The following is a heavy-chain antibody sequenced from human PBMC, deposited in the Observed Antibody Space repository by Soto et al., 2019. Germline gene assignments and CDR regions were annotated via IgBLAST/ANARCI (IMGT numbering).Heavy chain of an antibody. CDR3: ARWRVVVAATLVRYYYYGMDV. V-gene: IGHV4-34*01. Sequence: QVQLQQWGAGLLKPSETLSLTCAVYGGSFSGYYWSWIRQPPGKGLEWIGEINHSGSTNYNPSLKSRVTISVDTSKNQFSLKLSSVTAADTAVYYCARWRVVVAATLVRYYYYGMDVWGQGTTVTVSS. D-gene: IGHD2-15*01. J-gene: IGHJ6*02. CDR1: GGSFSGYY. CDR2: INHSGST.